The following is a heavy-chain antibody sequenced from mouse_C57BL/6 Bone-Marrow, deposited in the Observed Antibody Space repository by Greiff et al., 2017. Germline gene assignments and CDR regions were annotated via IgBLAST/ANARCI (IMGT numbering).Heavy chain of an antibody. CDR3: TTFWSTYDYDGYYAMDY. J-gene: IGHJ4*01. V-gene: IGHV14-4*01. CDR1: GFNIKDDY. CDR2: IDPENGDT. D-gene: IGHD2-4*01. Sequence: VQLQQSGAELVRPGASVKLSCTASGFNIKDDYMHWVKQRPEQGLEWIGWIDPENGDTEYASKFQGKATITADTASNTAYLQLSSLTSEDTAVYYLTTFWSTYDYDGYYAMDYWGQGTSVTVSS.